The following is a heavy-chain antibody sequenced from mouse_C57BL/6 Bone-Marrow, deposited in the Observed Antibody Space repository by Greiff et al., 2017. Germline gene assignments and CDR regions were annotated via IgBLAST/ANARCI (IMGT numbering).Heavy chain of an antibody. CDR2: IYPGDGDT. CDR3: ATRGIYYYGSSYWYFDV. J-gene: IGHJ1*03. CDR1: GYALSSYW. D-gene: IGHD1-1*01. V-gene: IGHV1-80*01. Sequence: QVHVKQSGAELVKPGASVKISCKASGYALSSYWMNWVKQRPGKGLEWIGQIYPGDGDTNYNGKFKGKATLTADKSSSTAYMQLSSLTSEDSAVXFCATRGIYYYGSSYWYFDVWGTGTTVTVSS.